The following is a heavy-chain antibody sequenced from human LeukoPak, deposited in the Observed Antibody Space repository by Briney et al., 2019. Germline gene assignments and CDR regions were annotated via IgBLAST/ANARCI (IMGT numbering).Heavy chain of an antibody. D-gene: IGHD6-13*01. J-gene: IGHJ5*02. CDR1: GGSFSGYY. V-gene: IGHV4-34*01. CDR3: ARAGQQLVLSWFDP. Sequence: SETLSLTCAVYGGSFSGYYWSWIRQPPGKGLECIGEINHSGSTNYNPSLKSRVTISVDTSKNQFSLKLSSVTAADTAVYYCARAGQQLVLSWFDPWGQGTLVTVSS. CDR2: INHSGST.